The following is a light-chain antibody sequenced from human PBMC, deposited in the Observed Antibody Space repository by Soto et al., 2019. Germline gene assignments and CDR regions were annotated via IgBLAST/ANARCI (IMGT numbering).Light chain of an antibody. CDR1: QSVSSN. CDR3: QQYNNWSWT. V-gene: IGKV3-15*01. Sequence: ALKLAQATVSFSQLSTSTLSCRASQSVSSNLAWYQQKPGQAPRLLIYGASTRATGIPARFSGSGSGTEFTLTISSLQSEDFAVYYCQQYNNWSWTFGQGTKVDIK. J-gene: IGKJ1*01. CDR2: GAS.